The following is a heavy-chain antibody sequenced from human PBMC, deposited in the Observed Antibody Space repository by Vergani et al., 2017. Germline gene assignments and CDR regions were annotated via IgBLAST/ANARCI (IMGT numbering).Heavy chain of an antibody. Sequence: QVQLVQSGAEVKKPGASVKVSCKASGYTFTSYDINWVRQATGQGLEWMGWMNPNSGNTGYAPKFQGRVTMTRKTSISTAYMGLSSLRSEDTAVYYCARVSGTVAADSGWGQGTLVTVSS. J-gene: IGHJ4*02. CDR2: MNPNSGNT. D-gene: IGHD2-15*01. V-gene: IGHV1-8*01. CDR1: GYTFTSYD. CDR3: ARVSGTVAADSG.